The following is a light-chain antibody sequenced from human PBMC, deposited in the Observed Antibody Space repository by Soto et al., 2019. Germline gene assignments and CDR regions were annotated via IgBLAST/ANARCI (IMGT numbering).Light chain of an antibody. CDR3: LQYNSHSWT. Sequence: DTQMTQSPSTLSASVGDRVTITCRASQNINSWLSWYQHKPGKAPKLLIYNASSLESGVPSRFSVTGSGTEFTLTISTLQPEDFASYYCLQYNSHSWTFGQETKVEMK. J-gene: IGKJ1*01. CDR1: QNINSW. CDR2: NAS. V-gene: IGKV1-5*03.